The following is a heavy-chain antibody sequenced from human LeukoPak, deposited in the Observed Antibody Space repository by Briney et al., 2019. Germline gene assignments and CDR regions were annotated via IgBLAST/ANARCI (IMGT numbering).Heavy chain of an antibody. CDR1: GYPFTGYY. CDR2: INPNSGGT. CDR3: ARVSDREAFDI. D-gene: IGHD1-26*01. V-gene: IGHV1-2*02. Sequence: ASVTVSCKASGYPFTGYYMQWVRQAPGQGLEWLGWINPNSGGTNYAQKFQGRVTMTRDTSISTAYMELSRLRSDDTAVYYCARVSDREAFDIWGQGTMVTVSS. J-gene: IGHJ3*02.